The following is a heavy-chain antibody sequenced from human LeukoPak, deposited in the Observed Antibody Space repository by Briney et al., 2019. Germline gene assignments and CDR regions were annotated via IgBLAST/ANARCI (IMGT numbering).Heavy chain of an antibody. Sequence: ASVKVSCKASGYTFTSYAIHWVRQDPGQRLEWMGWINAGNGNTKYSQKFQGRVTITRDTSASTAYMELSSLRSEDTAVYYCAREGNSGSYFDHWGQGTLVTVSS. D-gene: IGHD1-26*01. CDR3: AREGNSGSYFDH. CDR1: GYTFTSYA. CDR2: INAGNGNT. V-gene: IGHV1-3*01. J-gene: IGHJ4*02.